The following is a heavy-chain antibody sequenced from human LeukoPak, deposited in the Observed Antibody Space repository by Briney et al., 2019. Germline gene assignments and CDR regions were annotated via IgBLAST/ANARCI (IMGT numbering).Heavy chain of an antibody. CDR1: GGSFSSYY. CDR2: IYYSGST. J-gene: IGHJ6*02. D-gene: IGHD3-3*01. V-gene: IGHV4-39*01. Sequence: SETLSLTCAVYGGSFSSYYWGWIRQPPGKGLEWIGSIYYSGSTYYNPSLKSRVTISVDTSKNQFSLKLSSVTAADTAVYYCASLEWSFFMDVWGQGTTVTVSS. CDR3: ASLEWSFFMDV.